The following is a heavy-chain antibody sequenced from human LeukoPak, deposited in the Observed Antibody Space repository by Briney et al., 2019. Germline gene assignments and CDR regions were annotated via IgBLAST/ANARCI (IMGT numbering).Heavy chain of an antibody. CDR3: ARDRSYGPSPGFDP. CDR2: IYYSGST. J-gene: IGHJ5*02. D-gene: IGHD5-18*01. CDR1: GGSISSHY. V-gene: IGHV4-59*11. Sequence: SETLSLTCTVSGGSISSHYWSWIRQPPGKGLEGIGYIYYSGSTNYNPSLKSRVTISVDTSKNQFSLKLSSVTAADTAVYYCARDRSYGPSPGFDPWGQGTLVTVSS.